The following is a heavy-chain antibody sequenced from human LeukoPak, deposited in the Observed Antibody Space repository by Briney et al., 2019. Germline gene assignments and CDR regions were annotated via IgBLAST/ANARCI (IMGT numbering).Heavy chain of an antibody. Sequence: PGGSLRLSCAASGFTFSNAWMTWVRQVPGKGLEWVSAISGSGGTTYYADFVKGRFTISRDNSKNTLFLQMNSLRAEDTAVYYCAKDREGLGSGYDLEYFDYWGQGTLVTVSS. CDR3: AKDREGLGSGYDLEYFDY. D-gene: IGHD5-12*01. CDR1: GFTFSNAW. CDR2: ISGSGGTT. V-gene: IGHV3-23*01. J-gene: IGHJ4*02.